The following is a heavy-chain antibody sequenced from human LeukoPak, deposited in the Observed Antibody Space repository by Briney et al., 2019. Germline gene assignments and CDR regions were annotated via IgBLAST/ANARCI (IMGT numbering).Heavy chain of an antibody. Sequence: ASVKVSCKSSGNTFTNNGISWVRQAPGQGLEWTGWISAYNGNTNYAQKLQGRVTMTTDPSPSTAYMELRSLRSDDTAVYYCARDTNGGLPNYFDYWGQGTLVTVSS. D-gene: IGHD1-1*01. CDR3: ARDTNGGLPNYFDY. J-gene: IGHJ4*02. CDR1: GNTFTNNG. CDR2: ISAYNGNT. V-gene: IGHV1-18*01.